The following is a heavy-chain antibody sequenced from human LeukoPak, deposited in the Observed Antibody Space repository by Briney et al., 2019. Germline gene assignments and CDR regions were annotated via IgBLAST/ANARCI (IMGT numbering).Heavy chain of an antibody. Sequence: GESLKISCKGSGYSSINYWIGWVRQMPGKGLEWMGIIYPGDSDTRYSPSFQGQVTISADKSISTAYLQWSSLKASDTAMYYCARHLGTAALSSDYWGQGTLVTVSS. D-gene: IGHD6-13*01. CDR2: IYPGDSDT. CDR3: ARHLGTAALSSDY. CDR1: GYSSINYW. V-gene: IGHV5-51*01. J-gene: IGHJ4*02.